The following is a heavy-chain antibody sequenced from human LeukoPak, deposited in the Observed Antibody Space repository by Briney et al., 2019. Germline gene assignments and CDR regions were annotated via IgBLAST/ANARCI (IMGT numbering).Heavy chain of an antibody. J-gene: IGHJ4*02. Sequence: GGSLRLSCAASGFTFSSYGMRWVRQAPGKGLEWVAVISYDGSNKYHADSVKGRFTISRDNSKNTLYLQMNSLRAEDTAVYYCAKDRVPFTSSGYYVGGDYFDDWGQGTLVTVSS. CDR3: AKDRVPFTSSGYYVGGDYFDD. CDR1: GFTFSSYG. CDR2: ISYDGSNK. D-gene: IGHD3-3*01. V-gene: IGHV3-30*18.